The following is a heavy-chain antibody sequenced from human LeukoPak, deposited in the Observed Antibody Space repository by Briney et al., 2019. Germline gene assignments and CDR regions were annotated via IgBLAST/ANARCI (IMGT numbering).Heavy chain of an antibody. J-gene: IGHJ4*02. Sequence: SETLSLTCTVSGGSISSGGYYWSWIRQHPGKGLEWIGYIYYSGSTYYNPSLKSRVTISVDTSKNQFSLKLSSVTAADTAVYYCARDNVALSYSDYWGQGTLVTVSS. D-gene: IGHD2-15*01. CDR3: ARDNVALSYSDY. CDR2: IYYSGST. CDR1: GGSISSGGYY. V-gene: IGHV4-31*03.